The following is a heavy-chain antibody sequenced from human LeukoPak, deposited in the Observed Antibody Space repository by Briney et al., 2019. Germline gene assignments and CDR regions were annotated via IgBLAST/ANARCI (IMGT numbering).Heavy chain of an antibody. J-gene: IGHJ6*03. CDR3: ARDAGFWSGYNYYYMDV. CDR2: IYYSGST. CDR1: GGSISSYY. Sequence: SETLSLTCTVSGGSISSYYWSWIRKPPGKGMEWIGYIYYSGSTNYNPSLKSRVTISVDTSKNQFSLKLSSVTAADTAVYYCARDAGFWSGYNYYYMDVWGKGTTVTVSS. V-gene: IGHV4-59*01. D-gene: IGHD3-3*01.